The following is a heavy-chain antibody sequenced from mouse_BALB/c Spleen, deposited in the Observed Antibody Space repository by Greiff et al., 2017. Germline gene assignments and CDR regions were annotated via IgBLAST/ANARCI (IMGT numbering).Heavy chain of an antibody. V-gene: IGHV1-82*01. CDR3: ARYDYDGWFAY. CDR1: GYAFSSSW. Sequence: VQLVESGPELVKPGASVKISCKASGYAFSSSWMNWVKQRPGQGLEWIGRIYPGDGDTNYNGKFKGKATLTADKSSSTAYMQLSSLTSVDSAVYFCARYDYDGWFAYWGQGTLVTVSA. J-gene: IGHJ3*01. CDR2: IYPGDGDT. D-gene: IGHD2-4*01.